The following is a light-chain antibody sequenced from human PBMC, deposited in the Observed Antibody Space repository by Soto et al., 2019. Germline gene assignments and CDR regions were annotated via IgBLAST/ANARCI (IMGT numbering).Light chain of an antibody. V-gene: IGLV2-14*01. CDR3: GSKTRSNTLV. CDR1: SSDVGGYNF. Sequence: QSALTQPASVSGSLGQSITISCTGTSSDVGGYNFVSWYQQHPGTAPKLMLYEVSNRPSGVSYRFSGSKSGSTASLTISGLQPEDEADYYCGSKTRSNTLVFGGGTKLPVL. J-gene: IGLJ3*02. CDR2: EVS.